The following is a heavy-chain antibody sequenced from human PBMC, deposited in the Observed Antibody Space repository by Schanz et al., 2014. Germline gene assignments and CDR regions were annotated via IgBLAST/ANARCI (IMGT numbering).Heavy chain of an antibody. CDR3: AREEGYGYGPGAFDI. CDR1: GFTFSTYW. Sequence: EVQLVESGGGLVQPGGSLRLSCAASGFTFSTYWMSWVRQAPGKGLEWVANIKQDESERSYVDSVKGRFTISRDNAKNSLYLQMNSLRAEDTAVYYCAREEGYGYGPGAFDIWGQGTMVTVSS. CDR2: IKQDESER. V-gene: IGHV3-7*01. J-gene: IGHJ3*02. D-gene: IGHD5-18*01.